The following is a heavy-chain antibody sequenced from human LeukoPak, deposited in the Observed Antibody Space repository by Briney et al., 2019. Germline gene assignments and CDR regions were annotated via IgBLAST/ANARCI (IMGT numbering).Heavy chain of an antibody. J-gene: IGHJ6*03. CDR1: GGSFSVYY. Sequence: SETLSLICAVYGGSFSVYYWSWVRQPPGKGLAWSGEINQKGSANYNPSLKSRVTISVDTPKNQFTLKLSSVTAADTAVYYCARGGSRISYYYYMDVWGKGTTVTVSS. CDR3: ARGGSRISYYYYMDV. V-gene: IGHV4-34*01. CDR2: INQKGSA. D-gene: IGHD2-15*01.